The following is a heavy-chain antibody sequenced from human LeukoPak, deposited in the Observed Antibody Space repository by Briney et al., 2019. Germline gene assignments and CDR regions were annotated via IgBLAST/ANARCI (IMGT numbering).Heavy chain of an antibody. CDR2: ISGSGGRT. CDR3: AKDLWGVAVAGTFVY. V-gene: IGHV3-23*01. J-gene: IGHJ4*02. CDR1: GFTFSSYG. D-gene: IGHD6-19*01. Sequence: PGGSLRLSCAASGFTFSSYGMSWVRQAPGKGLEWVSTISGSGGRTYYADSVKGRFTISRDNSKNTLYLQMNSLRAEDTAVYYCAKDLWGVAVAGTFVYWGQGTLVTVSS.